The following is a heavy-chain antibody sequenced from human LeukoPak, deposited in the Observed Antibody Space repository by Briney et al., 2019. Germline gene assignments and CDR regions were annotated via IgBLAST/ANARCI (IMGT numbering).Heavy chain of an antibody. J-gene: IGHJ4*02. CDR2: INSDGSST. CDR3: ARRDGSGYYALDY. V-gene: IGHV3-74*01. CDR1: GFTFSSYW. Sequence: PGGSLRLSCAASGFTFSSYWMHWVRQAPGKGLVWVSHINSDGSSTSYADSVKGRFTISRDNAKNTLYLQMNSLRAEDTAVYYCARRDGSGYYALDYWGQGVLVTVSS. D-gene: IGHD3-3*01.